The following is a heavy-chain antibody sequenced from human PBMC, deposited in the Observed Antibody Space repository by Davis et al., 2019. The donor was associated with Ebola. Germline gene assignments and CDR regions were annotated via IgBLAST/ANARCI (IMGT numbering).Heavy chain of an antibody. CDR1: GFTFSSYW. J-gene: IGHJ4*02. CDR2: IRSKANSYAT. CDR3: ARIASDIRYFDWLSPPLDY. D-gene: IGHD3-9*01. Sequence: PGGSLRLSCAASGFTFSSYWMSWVRQAPGKGLEWVGRIRSKANSYATAYAASVKGRFTISRDNSKNTLYLQMNSLRAEDTAVYYCARIASDIRYFDWLSPPLDYWGQGTLVTVSS. V-gene: IGHV3-73*01.